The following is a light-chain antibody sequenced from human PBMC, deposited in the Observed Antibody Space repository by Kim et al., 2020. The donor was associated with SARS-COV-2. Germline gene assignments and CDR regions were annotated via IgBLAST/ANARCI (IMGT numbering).Light chain of an antibody. CDR2: TLS. J-gene: IGKJ2*01. V-gene: IGKV2-40*01. CDR1: QSLLDSDDGNTY. CDR3: MQRIEFPYT. Sequence: DIVMTQTPLSLPVTPGEPASISCRSSQSLLDSDDGNTYLDWYLQKPGQSPQLLIYTLSYRASLVPDRFSGSGSGTDFTLKISRVEAEDVGVYYCMQRIEFPYTFGQGTKLEI.